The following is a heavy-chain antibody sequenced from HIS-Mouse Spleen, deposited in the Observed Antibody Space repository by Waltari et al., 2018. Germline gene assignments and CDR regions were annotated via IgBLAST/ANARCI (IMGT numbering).Heavy chain of an antibody. CDR3: ARTRGYWYFDL. D-gene: IGHD3-10*01. CDR1: GGTINSSSYY. CDR2: IYYSGRT. Sequence: QLQLQESGTGLVKPWDTLSVTCTGPGGTINSSSYYGGWIRQPPGKGLEWIGSIYYSGRTYYTPSLKSRVTISVDTSKNQFSLKLSSVTAADTAVYYCARTRGYWYFDLWGRGTLVTVSS. J-gene: IGHJ2*01. V-gene: IGHV4-39*01.